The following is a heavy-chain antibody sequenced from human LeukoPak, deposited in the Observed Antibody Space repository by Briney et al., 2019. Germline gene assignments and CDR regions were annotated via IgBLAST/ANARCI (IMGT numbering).Heavy chain of an antibody. CDR1: GGSISSSSYY. D-gene: IGHD6-13*01. CDR3: ARVGSIAAADDYMDV. J-gene: IGHJ6*03. V-gene: IGHV4-39*07. CDR2: IYYSGST. Sequence: SETLSLTCTVSGGSISSSSYYWGWIRQPPGKGLEWIGSIYYSGSTYYNPSLKSRVTISVDTSKNQFSLKLSSVTAADTAVYYCARVGSIAAADDYMDVWGKGTTVTVSS.